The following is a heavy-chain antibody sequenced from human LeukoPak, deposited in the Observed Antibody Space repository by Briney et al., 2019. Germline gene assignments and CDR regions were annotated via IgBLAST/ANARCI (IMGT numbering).Heavy chain of an antibody. CDR3: ARDYILPLETDYGDGFAI. CDR1: GGSISSYY. J-gene: IGHJ3*02. CDR2: IHYSGST. D-gene: IGHD3-16*01. V-gene: IGHV4-59*01. Sequence: SETLSLTCTVSGGSISSYYWSWIRQSPGKGLEWIGYIHYSGSTNYNPSLKSRVTISVDTSKKQFSLKMSSVTAADTAVYFCARDYILPLETDYGDGFAIWGQGTVVSVSS.